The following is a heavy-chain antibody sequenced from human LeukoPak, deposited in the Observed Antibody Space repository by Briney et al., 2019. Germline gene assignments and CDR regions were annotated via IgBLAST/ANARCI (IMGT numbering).Heavy chain of an antibody. J-gene: IGHJ3*01. CDR3: AKDRSSSSWFDGYDF. CDR2: ISGSGGTT. D-gene: IGHD6-13*01. V-gene: IGHV3-23*01. CDR1: GFIFSTCA. Sequence: GGSLRLSCTASGFIFSTCAMSWVRQAPGKGLEWVSAISGSGGTTYYADSMKGRFTISRDNSKNTLFLQMNSLRAEDTAVYYCAKDRSSSSWFDGYDFWGQGTMVTVSS.